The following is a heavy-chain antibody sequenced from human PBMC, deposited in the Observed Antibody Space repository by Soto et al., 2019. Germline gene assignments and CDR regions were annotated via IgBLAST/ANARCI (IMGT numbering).Heavy chain of an antibody. CDR2: IKQDGSEK. V-gene: IGHV3-7*01. CDR3: AREPNSIDY. D-gene: IGHD2-15*01. CDR1: RFTFSNYW. Sequence: EVQLVESGGGLVQPGGSLRLSCAASRFTFSNYWMSWVRQAPGKGLEWVANIKQDGSEKYYVDSVKGRFTISRDNAKNSLYLQMNSLRAEDTAVYYCAREPNSIDYWGQGTLVTVCS. J-gene: IGHJ4*02.